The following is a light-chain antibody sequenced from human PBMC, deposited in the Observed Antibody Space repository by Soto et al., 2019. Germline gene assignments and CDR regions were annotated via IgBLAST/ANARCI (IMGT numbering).Light chain of an antibody. CDR2: DAS. J-gene: IGKJ4*01. CDR1: QAIITS. Sequence: DIQLTPSPSALSASIGDRVTITCRASQAIITSLAWYQQKPGKAPKLLIYDASVLQTGVPARFSGYASGTDFTLAIASLQPDDFATYYCQQYNSYSAHGLTFGGGTKVGIK. CDR3: QQYNSYSAHGLT. V-gene: IGKV1-5*01.